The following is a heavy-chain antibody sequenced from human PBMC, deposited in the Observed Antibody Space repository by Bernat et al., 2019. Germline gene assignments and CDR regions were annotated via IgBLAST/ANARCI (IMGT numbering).Heavy chain of an antibody. CDR2: IYYSGST. CDR3: ARHTIFGVVRNWFDP. Sequence: QLQLQESGPGLVKPSETLSLTCTVSGGSISSSSYYWGWIRQPPGKGLEWIGSIYYSGSTYYNPSLESRVTISVDTSKNQFSLKLSSVTAADTAVYYCARHTIFGVVRNWFDPWGQGTLVTVSS. V-gene: IGHV4-39*01. D-gene: IGHD3-3*01. J-gene: IGHJ5*02. CDR1: GGSISSSSYY.